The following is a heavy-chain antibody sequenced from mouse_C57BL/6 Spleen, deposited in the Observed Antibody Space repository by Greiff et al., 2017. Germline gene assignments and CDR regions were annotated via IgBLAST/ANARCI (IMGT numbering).Heavy chain of an antibody. V-gene: IGHV1-64*01. CDR2: IHPNSGST. D-gene: IGHD4-1*01. CDR1: GYTFTSYW. CDR3: ARLTGTTPFAY. Sequence: QVQLQQPGAELVKPGASVKLSCKASGYTFTSYWMHWVKQRPGQGLEWIGMIHPNSGSTNYNEKFKSKATLTVDKSSSTAYMQLSSLTAEDSAVYYCARLTGTTPFAYWGQGTLVTVSA. J-gene: IGHJ3*01.